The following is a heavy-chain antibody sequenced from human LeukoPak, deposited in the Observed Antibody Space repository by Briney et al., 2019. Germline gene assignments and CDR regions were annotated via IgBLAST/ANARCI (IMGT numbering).Heavy chain of an antibody. D-gene: IGHD2-2*01. CDR1: GYTFTSYD. V-gene: IGHV1-8*01. CDR2: MNPNSGNT. CDR3: ARDQPLTDAFDI. Sequence: ASVKVSCKASGYTFTSYDVNWFRQATGQGLEWMGWMNPNSGNTGYAQKFQGRVSLTRDTSISTAYMELSSLRPEDTAVYYCARDQPLTDAFDIWGQGTMVTVSS. J-gene: IGHJ3*02.